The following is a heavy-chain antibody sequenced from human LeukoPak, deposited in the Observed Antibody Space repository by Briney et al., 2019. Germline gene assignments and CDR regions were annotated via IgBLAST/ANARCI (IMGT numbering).Heavy chain of an antibody. J-gene: IGHJ4*02. Sequence: GGSLRLSCAVSGFSFSSYSMNWVRQAPGKGLEWISYVSNSGSTKYYADSVKGRFTISRDNAKNSLFLHMDSLRDEDTAVYYCAKSATRTVTHIDYWGQGTLVTVSS. D-gene: IGHD4-17*01. CDR3: AKSATRTVTHIDY. CDR2: VSNSGSTK. CDR1: GFSFSSYS. V-gene: IGHV3-48*02.